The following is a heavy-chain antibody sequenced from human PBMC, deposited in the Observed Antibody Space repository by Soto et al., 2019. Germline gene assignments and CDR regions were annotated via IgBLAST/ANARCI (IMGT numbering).Heavy chain of an antibody. Sequence: PWGSLRLCCTASGFTFSSYWMHWVRQAPGKGLVWVSYISTNSRYTKYADSVKGRFTISRDDAKNSLYLQMNSLRVEDTAVYYCARVYDILTSAWLDPWGQGTLVTVSS. CDR2: ISTNSRYT. J-gene: IGHJ5*02. D-gene: IGHD3-9*01. CDR3: ARVYDILTSAWLDP. CDR1: GFTFSSYW. V-gene: IGHV3-21*04.